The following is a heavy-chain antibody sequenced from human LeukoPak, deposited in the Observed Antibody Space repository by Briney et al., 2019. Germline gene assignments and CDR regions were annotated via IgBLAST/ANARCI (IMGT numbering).Heavy chain of an antibody. CDR1: GGSFSGYY. J-gene: IGHJ4*02. CDR2: INHSGST. V-gene: IGHV4-34*01. CDR3: ARGSRDSSGYYVYPPSFFDY. Sequence: SETLSLTCVVYGGSFSGYYWSWIRQPPGKGLEWIGEINHSGSTNYNPSLKSRVTISVDTSKNQFSLKLSSVTAADTAVYYCARGSRDSSGYYVYPPSFFDYWGQGTLVTVSS. D-gene: IGHD3-22*01.